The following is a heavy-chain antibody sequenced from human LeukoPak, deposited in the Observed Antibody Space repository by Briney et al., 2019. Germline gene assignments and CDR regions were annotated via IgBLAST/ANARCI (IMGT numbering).Heavy chain of an antibody. Sequence: GGSLRLSCAASGFSFGNYGMHWVRQAPGQGLEWVTFIRYDGSNKYYVDSVTGRFSISRDNSKNTLYLQLNALGPEDTAIYYCAKDEDPLLRSTSCAFDNWGQGTLVTVSS. V-gene: IGHV3-30*02. CDR3: AKDEDPLLRSTSCAFDN. D-gene: IGHD2-2*01. J-gene: IGHJ4*02. CDR1: GFSFGNYG. CDR2: IRYDGSNK.